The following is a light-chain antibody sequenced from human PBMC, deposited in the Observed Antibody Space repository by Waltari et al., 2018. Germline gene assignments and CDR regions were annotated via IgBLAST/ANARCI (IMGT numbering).Light chain of an antibody. CDR3: SSFSSSTAGI. CDR1: SSDIGAFNF. CDR2: DVS. Sequence: QSGLTQPASVSGSPGQSITISCAATSSDIGAFNFISWYQQRPGKAPELLFYDVSHRPSGVSTRFSGSNSENTAALTISGLQAEDGAVYYCSSFSSSTAGIFGGGTKVTVL. J-gene: IGLJ2*01. V-gene: IGLV2-14*01.